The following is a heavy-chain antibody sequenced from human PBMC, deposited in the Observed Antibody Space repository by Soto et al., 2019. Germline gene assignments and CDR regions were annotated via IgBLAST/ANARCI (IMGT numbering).Heavy chain of an antibody. CDR1: GFTFTSSA. V-gene: IGHV1-58*01. J-gene: IGHJ6*02. CDR2: IVVGSGNT. Sequence: SVKVSCKASGFTFTSSAVQWVRQARGQRLEWIGWIVVGSGNTNYAQKFQERVTITRDMSTSTAYMELSSLRSEDTAVYYCAADRGQQLVLGAPSYYYYGMDVWGQGTTVTVSS. D-gene: IGHD6-13*01. CDR3: AADRGQQLVLGAPSYYYYGMDV.